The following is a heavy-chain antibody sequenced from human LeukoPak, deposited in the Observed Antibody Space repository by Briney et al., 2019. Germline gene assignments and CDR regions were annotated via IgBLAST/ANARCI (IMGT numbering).Heavy chain of an antibody. CDR3: ARDLGYYGSGSYLWYFDY. D-gene: IGHD3-10*01. Sequence: GGSLRLSCAASGFTFSSYSMNWVRQAPGRGREGVSSISSSSSYIYYADSVKGRFTISRDNAKNSLYLQMNSLRAEDTAVYYCARDLGYYGSGSYLWYFDYWGQGTLVTVSS. CDR1: GFTFSSYS. CDR2: ISSSSSYI. J-gene: IGHJ4*02. V-gene: IGHV3-21*01.